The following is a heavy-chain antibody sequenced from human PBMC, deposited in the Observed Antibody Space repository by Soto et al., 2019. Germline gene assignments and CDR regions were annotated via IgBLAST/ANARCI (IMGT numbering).Heavy chain of an antibody. CDR2: INTAKGNT. CDR3: ARGSSWAHFDY. Sequence: QVQLVQSGAEVKKPGASVRVSCKASGYTSTSYAIHWVRQAPGQRLEWMGWINTAKGNTGYSQKLQGRVTITRDTSASIVYMELSSLRSEDTAVYYCARGSSWAHFDYWGQGTLVTVSS. V-gene: IGHV1-3*04. CDR1: GYTSTSYA. J-gene: IGHJ4*02. D-gene: IGHD6-13*01.